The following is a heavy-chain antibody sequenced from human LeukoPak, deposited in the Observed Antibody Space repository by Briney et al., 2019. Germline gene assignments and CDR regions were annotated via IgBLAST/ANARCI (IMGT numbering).Heavy chain of an antibody. J-gene: IGHJ5*02. Sequence: SETLSLTCAVSGGSISSNNWWCWVRQPPGKGLEWIGEIYHHGATNYTPSLKSRVTFSVDKSKNQFSLELSSVSAADTAVYYCARGPSVAALPYSWGRGTLLADSS. CDR2: IYHHGAT. CDR3: ARGPSVAALPYS. D-gene: IGHD6-25*01. V-gene: IGHV4-4*02. CDR1: GGSISSNNW.